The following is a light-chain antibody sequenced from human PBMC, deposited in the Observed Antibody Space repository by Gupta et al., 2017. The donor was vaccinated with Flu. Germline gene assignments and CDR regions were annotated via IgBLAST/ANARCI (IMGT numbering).Light chain of an antibody. Sequence: SITISCTGSSSDIGRYNDVSWYQQHPGKAPKLMIYEVSNRPSGVSNRFSGSKSGNTASLTISGLQTEDEADYYCSSFTTISTVVFGGGTKVTVL. J-gene: IGLJ2*01. CDR1: SSDIGRYND. V-gene: IGLV2-14*01. CDR3: SSFTTISTVV. CDR2: EVS.